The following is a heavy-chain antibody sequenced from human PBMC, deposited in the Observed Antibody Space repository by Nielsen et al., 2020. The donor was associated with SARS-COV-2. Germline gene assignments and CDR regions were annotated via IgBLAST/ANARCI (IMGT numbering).Heavy chain of an antibody. CDR1: GGTFSSDA. CDR2: IIPMFGTT. CDR3: ARPITNNYYYYYMDV. J-gene: IGHJ6*03. V-gene: IGHV1-69*13. D-gene: IGHD1-1*01. Sequence: SVKVSCKASGGTFSSDAISWVRQAPGQGLEWMGGIIPMFGTTNYAQKFQGRVTITADESTSTAYMELSSLGSEDTAVYYCARPITNNYYYYYMDVWGKGTTVTVSS.